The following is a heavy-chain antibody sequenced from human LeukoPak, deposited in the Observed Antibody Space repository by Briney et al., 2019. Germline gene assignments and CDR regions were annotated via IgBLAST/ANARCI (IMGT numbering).Heavy chain of an antibody. Sequence: GASVKVSCKTSGYTFTGYYMHWVRQAPGQGLEWMGWINPHSGGTNYAQKFQGRVTMTRDTSISTAYMELSRLRSDDTAVYYCAREDAVGGFDYWGQGTLVTVSS. J-gene: IGHJ4*02. CDR2: INPHSGGT. V-gene: IGHV1-2*02. CDR3: AREDAVGGFDY. CDR1: GYTFTGYY. D-gene: IGHD6-19*01.